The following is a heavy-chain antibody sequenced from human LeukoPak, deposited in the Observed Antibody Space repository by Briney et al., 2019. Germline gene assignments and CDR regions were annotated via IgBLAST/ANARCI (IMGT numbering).Heavy chain of an antibody. CDR1: GGSISSYY. J-gene: IGHJ5*02. D-gene: IGHD1-26*01. CDR2: IYYSGST. CDR3: ARMGQGRFDP. V-gene: IGHV4-59*01. Sequence: SETLSLTCTVSGGSISSYYWSWIRQPPGKGLEWIGYIYYSGSTNYNPSLKSRVTISVDTSKNQFSLKLSSVTAADTAVYYCARMGQGRFDPWGQGTLVTVSS.